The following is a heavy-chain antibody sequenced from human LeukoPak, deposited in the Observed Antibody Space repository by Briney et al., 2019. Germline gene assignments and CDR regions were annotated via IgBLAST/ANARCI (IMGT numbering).Heavy chain of an antibody. CDR1: GFTFSSYA. CDR3: ARVDSIAAADSTRSPAFDI. V-gene: IGHV3-30-3*01. Sequence: GRSLRLSCAASGFTFSSYAMHWVRQAPGKGLEWVAVISYDGTNKYYADSVKGRFTISRDNSENTLYLQMNSLRPEDTAVYYCARVDSIAAADSTRSPAFDIWGQGTMVTVSS. CDR2: ISYDGTNK. D-gene: IGHD6-13*01. J-gene: IGHJ3*02.